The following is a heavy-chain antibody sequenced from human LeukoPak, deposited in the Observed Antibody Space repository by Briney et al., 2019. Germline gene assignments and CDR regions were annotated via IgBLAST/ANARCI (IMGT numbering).Heavy chain of an antibody. J-gene: IGHJ4*02. D-gene: IGHD2-2*03. CDR3: LGYCSSTSCWNY. CDR1: GFTVSSNY. Sequence: GGSLRLSCAASGFTVSSNYMSWVRQAPGKGLEWVSVIYSGGSTYYADSVKGRFTISRDNAKNSLYLQMNSLRAEDTAVYYCLGYCSSTSCWNYWGQGTLVTVSS. CDR2: IYSGGST. V-gene: IGHV3-53*01.